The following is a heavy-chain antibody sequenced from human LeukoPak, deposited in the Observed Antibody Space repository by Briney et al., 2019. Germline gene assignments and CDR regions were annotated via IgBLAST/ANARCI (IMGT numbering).Heavy chain of an antibody. V-gene: IGHV3-48*04. D-gene: IGHD3-9*01. CDR2: ISGSSSTI. CDR1: GFTFSSYS. Sequence: GGSLRLSCAASGFTFSSYSMNWVRQAPGKGLEWVSYISGSSSTIYYADSVKGRFTISRDNAKNSMYLQMNSLRAEDTAVYYCARVFYRELVTREVLDYWGQGTLVTVSS. J-gene: IGHJ4*02. CDR3: ARVFYRELVTREVLDY.